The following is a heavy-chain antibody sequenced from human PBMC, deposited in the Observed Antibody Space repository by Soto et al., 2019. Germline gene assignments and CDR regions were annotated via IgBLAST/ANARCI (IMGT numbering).Heavy chain of an antibody. J-gene: IGHJ6*03. CDR1: GYTFTSYD. CDR2: MNPNSGNT. V-gene: IGHV1-8*01. Sequence: GASVKVSCKASGYTFTSYDINWVRQATGQGLEWMGWMNPNSGNTGYAQKFQGRVTMTRNTSISTAYMELSSLRSEDTAVYYCASSPLPSTLTYYYYYMDVWGKGTTVTVSS. CDR3: ASSPLPSTLTYYYYYMDV.